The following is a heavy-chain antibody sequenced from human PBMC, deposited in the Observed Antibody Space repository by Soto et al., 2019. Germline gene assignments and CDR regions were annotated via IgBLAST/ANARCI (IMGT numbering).Heavy chain of an antibody. CDR2: IHHSGST. V-gene: IGHV4-4*02. D-gene: IGHD6-19*01. CDR3: ARSFGWYAIDQ. Sequence: QMQLQESGPGLVKPSETLSLTCAVSSASIISEQRWSWVRQPPGKGLEWIGEIHHSGSTNNNASLRSRGTLSVHKPKNKFSLNLISVTAADTAVYYCARSFGWYAIDQWGQGTLVIVSS. J-gene: IGHJ4*02. CDR1: SASIISEQR.